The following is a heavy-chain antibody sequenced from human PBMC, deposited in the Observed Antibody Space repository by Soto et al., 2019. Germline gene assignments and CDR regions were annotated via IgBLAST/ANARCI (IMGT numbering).Heavy chain of an antibody. Sequence: PSQTLSLTCAISGDSVSSNSAAWNWIRQSPSSGLEWLGRTYYRSKWYNDYAVSVKSRITINPDTSKNQFSLQLNSVTPEDTAVYYCARDQYYDSSGYYTPIDYWGQGTPVTVSS. CDR2: TYYRSKWYN. CDR3: ARDQYYDSSGYYTPIDY. V-gene: IGHV6-1*01. J-gene: IGHJ4*02. CDR1: GDSVSSNSAA. D-gene: IGHD3-22*01.